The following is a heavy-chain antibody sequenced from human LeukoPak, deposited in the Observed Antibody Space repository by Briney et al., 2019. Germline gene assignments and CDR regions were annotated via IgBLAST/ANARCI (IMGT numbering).Heavy chain of an antibody. J-gene: IGHJ4*02. CDR1: GYTFTSYG. Sequence: ASVKVSCKASGYTFTSYGISWVRQAPGQGLEWMGWISAYNGNTNYAQKLQGRVTMTTDTSTSTAYMELRSLRSDDTAVYYCARDWVYYYGSGSYSPTDYWGQGTLVTVSS. CDR2: ISAYNGNT. V-gene: IGHV1-18*01. D-gene: IGHD3-10*01. CDR3: ARDWVYYYGSGSYSPTDY.